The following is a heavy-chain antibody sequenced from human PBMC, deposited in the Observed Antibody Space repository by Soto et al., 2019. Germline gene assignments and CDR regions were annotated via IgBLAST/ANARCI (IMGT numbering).Heavy chain of an antibody. D-gene: IGHD1-1*01. J-gene: IGHJ4*02. CDR2: IRGTT. CDR3: ARDSTGTPDY. Sequence: GGSLRLSCAASGFTFTSYSMNWVRQAPGKGLEWVSYIRGTTHYADSVKGRFTISRDNAKSSLYLQMNSLRAEDTAVYYCARDSTGTPDYWGQGTLVTVSS. V-gene: IGHV3-48*01. CDR1: GFTFTSYS.